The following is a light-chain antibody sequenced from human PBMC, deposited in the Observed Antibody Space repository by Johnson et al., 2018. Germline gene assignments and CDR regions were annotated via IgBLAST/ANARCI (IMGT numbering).Light chain of an antibody. CDR2: ENN. CDR1: SSNIGNNY. Sequence: QSVLTQPPSVSAAPGQKVTISCSGSSSNIGNNYVSCYQQLPGTAPKLLIYENNKRPSWIPDRFSGSKSGKSATLGITVLQTGDQADYYCVTCYSSLTSGNVFGTGTKVSVL. CDR3: VTCYSSLTSGNV. V-gene: IGLV1-51*02. J-gene: IGLJ1*01.